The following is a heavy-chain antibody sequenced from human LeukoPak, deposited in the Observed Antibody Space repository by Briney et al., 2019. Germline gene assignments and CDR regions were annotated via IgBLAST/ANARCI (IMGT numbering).Heavy chain of an antibody. CDR1: GFTFSSYA. D-gene: IGHD3-9*01. J-gene: IGHJ4*02. CDR3: AKGGVLRYFDWLLHIY. V-gene: IGHV3-23*01. CDR2: ISGSGGST. Sequence: GGSLRLSCAASGFTFSSYAMSWVRQAPGKGLEWVSAISGSGGSTYYADSVKGRFTISRDNSKNTLYLQMNSLRAEDTAVYYCAKGGVLRYFDWLLHIYWGQGTLVTVSS.